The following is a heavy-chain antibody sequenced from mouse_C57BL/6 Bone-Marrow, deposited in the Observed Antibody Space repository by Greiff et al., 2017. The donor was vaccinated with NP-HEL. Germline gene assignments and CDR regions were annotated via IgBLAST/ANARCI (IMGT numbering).Heavy chain of an antibody. CDR3: ARHRGLHFAY. Sequence: EVQGVESGGDLVKPGGSLKLSCAASGFTFSSYGMSWVRQTPDKRLEWVATISSGGSYTSYPDSVKGRFTISRDNAKNTLYLQMSSLKSEDTAMYYCARHRGLHFAYWGQGTMVTVSA. CDR2: ISSGGSYT. D-gene: IGHD2-4*01. J-gene: IGHJ3*01. V-gene: IGHV5-6*01. CDR1: GFTFSSYG.